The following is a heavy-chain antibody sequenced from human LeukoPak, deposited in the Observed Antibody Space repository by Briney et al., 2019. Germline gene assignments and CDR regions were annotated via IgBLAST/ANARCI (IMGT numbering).Heavy chain of an antibody. CDR3: ARDLSGSSPDMIVVVSDAFDI. J-gene: IGHJ3*02. Sequence: GGSLSLSCAASGFTFSSYGMHWVRQAPGKGLEWVAVIWYDGSNKYYADSVKGRFTISRDNSKNTLYLQMNSLRAEDTAVYYCARDLSGSSPDMIVVVSDAFDIWGQGTMVTVSS. CDR1: GFTFSSYG. CDR2: IWYDGSNK. D-gene: IGHD3-22*01. V-gene: IGHV3-33*01.